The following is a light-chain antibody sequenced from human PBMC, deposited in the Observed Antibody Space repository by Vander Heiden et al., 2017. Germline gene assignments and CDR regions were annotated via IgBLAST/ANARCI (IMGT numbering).Light chain of an antibody. Sequence: EIVLTQSPATLSLSPGERATLSCRVSQSVSSYLAWYQQKPGQAPRLLIYDASNRATGIPARFSGSGSGTDFTLTISSLEPEDFAVYYCQQRSNWHTFGQGTKLEIK. CDR3: QQRSNWHT. CDR1: QSVSSY. CDR2: DAS. J-gene: IGKJ2*01. V-gene: IGKV3-11*01.